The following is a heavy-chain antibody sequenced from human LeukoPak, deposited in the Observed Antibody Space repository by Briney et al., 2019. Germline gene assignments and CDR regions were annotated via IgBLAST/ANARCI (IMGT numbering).Heavy chain of an antibody. J-gene: IGHJ4*02. V-gene: IGHV4-39*02. CDR2: IYYSGST. D-gene: IGHD5-18*01. Sequence: PSETLSLTCTVSGGSISSTSYYWGWIRQPPGKGLEWIGNIYYSGSTYYNPSLNSRVTISVDTSKNQFSLKLSSVTAADTAVYYCAGEGYSYGCVWGQGTLVTVSS. CDR1: GGSISSTSYY. CDR3: AGEGYSYGCV.